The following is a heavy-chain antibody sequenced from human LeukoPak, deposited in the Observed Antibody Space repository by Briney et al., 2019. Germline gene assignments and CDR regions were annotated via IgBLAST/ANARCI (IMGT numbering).Heavy chain of an antibody. V-gene: IGHV3-48*02. CDR1: GFTFSSFT. CDR3: ARDKPVVGRIYNFDS. Sequence: GGSLRLSCAASGFTFSSFTMNWVRQAPGKGLEWVSYISTSASTMYYTDSVKGRFTISRDNAKNSLFLQMNSLREEDTAVYYCARDKPVVGRIYNFDSWGQGTLVTVSS. CDR2: ISTSASTM. J-gene: IGHJ4*02. D-gene: IGHD2-2*01.